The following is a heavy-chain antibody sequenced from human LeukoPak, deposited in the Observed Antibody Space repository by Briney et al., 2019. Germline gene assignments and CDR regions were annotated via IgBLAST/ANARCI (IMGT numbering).Heavy chain of an antibody. CDR2: ISAYNGNT. Sequence: ASVKVSCKASGYTFTSYGISWVRQAPGQGLEWMGWISAYNGNTNYAQKLQGRVTMTTDTSTSTAYMELRSLRSDDTAVYYCARDLEQLGYYYMEVWGKGTTVTVSS. CDR3: ARDLEQLGYYYMEV. V-gene: IGHV1-18*01. J-gene: IGHJ6*03. D-gene: IGHD1/OR15-1a*01. CDR1: GYTFTSYG.